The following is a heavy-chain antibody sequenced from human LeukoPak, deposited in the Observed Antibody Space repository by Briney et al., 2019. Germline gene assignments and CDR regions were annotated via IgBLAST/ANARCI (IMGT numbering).Heavy chain of an antibody. Sequence: PSETLSLTCPVSGGSISGYYWSWIRQPPGKGLEWIGDIYYSGNTNYNPSLKSRVTISVDRSKNQFSLKLSSVTAADTAVYFCASPRGDDSGGYYTWYFHHWGQGILVTVSS. J-gene: IGHJ1*01. CDR2: IYYSGNT. V-gene: IGHV4-59*12. D-gene: IGHD3-22*01. CDR3: ASPRGDDSGGYYTWYFHH. CDR1: GGSISGYY.